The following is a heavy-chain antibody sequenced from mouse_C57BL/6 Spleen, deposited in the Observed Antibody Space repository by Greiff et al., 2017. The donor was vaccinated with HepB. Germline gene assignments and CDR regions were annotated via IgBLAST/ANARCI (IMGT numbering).Heavy chain of an antibody. V-gene: IGHV1-61*01. CDR1: GYTFTSYW. Sequence: QVQLQQPGAELVRPGSSVKLSCKASGYTFTSYWMDWVKQRPGQGLEWIGNIYPSDSETHYNQKFKDKATLTVDKSSSTAYMQLSSLTYEDSAVYYCARARDGAMDYWGQGTSVTVSS. CDR3: ARARDGAMDY. J-gene: IGHJ4*01. D-gene: IGHD3-3*01. CDR2: IYPSDSET.